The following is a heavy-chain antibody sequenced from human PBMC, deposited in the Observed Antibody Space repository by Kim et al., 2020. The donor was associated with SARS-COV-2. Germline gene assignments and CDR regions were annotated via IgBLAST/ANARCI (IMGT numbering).Heavy chain of an antibody. CDR3: ARGGTYGLEAFDL. V-gene: IGHV3-21*01. J-gene: IGHJ3*01. D-gene: IGHD3-10*01. Sequence: ADSVKGRFTLARDTAKNSLYLEMKSRRVEDAAVYYCARGGTYGLEAFDLWGQGTMVTVSS.